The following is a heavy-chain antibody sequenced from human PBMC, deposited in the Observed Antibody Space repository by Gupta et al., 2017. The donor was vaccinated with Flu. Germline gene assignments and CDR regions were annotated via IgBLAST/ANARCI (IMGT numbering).Heavy chain of an antibody. J-gene: IGHJ6*02. V-gene: IGHV1-69*01. Sequence: VLQAPGQGLEWLGGIILLLGSATYARKYQDRVTIIADESTTTVYVELSGLRSEDTATYYCATNTDPSQSLERLFGMDVWGQGTAVTVSS. CDR2: IILLLGSA. CDR3: ATNTDPSQSLERLFGMDV. D-gene: IGHD3-3*01.